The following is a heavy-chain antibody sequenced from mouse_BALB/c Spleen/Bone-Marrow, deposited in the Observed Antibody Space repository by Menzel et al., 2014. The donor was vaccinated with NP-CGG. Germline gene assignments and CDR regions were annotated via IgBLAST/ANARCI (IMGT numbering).Heavy chain of an antibody. CDR1: VYTFTSYW. J-gene: IGHJ2*01. CDR2: IYPGDGDT. CDR3: ARNFPIDY. V-gene: IGHV1-87*01. Sequence: LQESGAELARPGASVKLSCKASVYTFTSYWMQWVKQRPGQGLEWIGAIYPGDGDTGYTQKFKGKATFTADKSSTTAYMQLSRLTSEDSAVYYCARNFPIDYRGQGTPLTVSS.